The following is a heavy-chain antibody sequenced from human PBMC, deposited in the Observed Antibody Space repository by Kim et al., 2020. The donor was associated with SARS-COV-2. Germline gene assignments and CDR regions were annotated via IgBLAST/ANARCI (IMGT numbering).Heavy chain of an antibody. D-gene: IGHD3-10*01. J-gene: IGHJ5*02. Sequence: SETLSLTCTVSGGSISSYYWSWIRQPPGKGLEWIGYIYYSGSTNYNPSLKSRVTISVDTSKNQFSLKLSSVTAADTAVYYCARVESRFYYGSGSPNGFDPWGQGTLVTVSS. CDR1: GGSISSYY. CDR3: ARVESRFYYGSGSPNGFDP. CDR2: IYYSGST. V-gene: IGHV4-59*13.